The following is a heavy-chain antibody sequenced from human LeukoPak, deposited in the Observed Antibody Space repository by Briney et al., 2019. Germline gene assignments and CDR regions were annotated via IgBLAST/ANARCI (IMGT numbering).Heavy chain of an antibody. V-gene: IGHV4-61*02. Sequence: SETLSLTCTVSGGSISSGSYHGSWIRQPAGKGLEWIGRIYTSGSTNYNPTLKSRVTMSVDTSKNQFSLKVRSVTAADTAVYYCARVGRDYGHYDYWGQGTLVTVSS. CDR1: GGSISSGSYH. J-gene: IGHJ4*02. D-gene: IGHD4-17*01. CDR3: ARVGRDYGHYDY. CDR2: IYTSGST.